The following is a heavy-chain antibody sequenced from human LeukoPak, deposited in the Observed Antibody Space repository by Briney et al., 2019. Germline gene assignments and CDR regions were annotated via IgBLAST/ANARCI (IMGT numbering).Heavy chain of an antibody. Sequence: SETLSLTCTVSGDSIRSSSYYWGWTRQPPGNGLEWIGNIYYSGSTYYNPSLTSRVTISVDTSKNQFSLKLISVTVADTAIYYCARGQGATVPQVGKNWFDPWGQGTRVTVSS. CDR2: IYYSGST. CDR1: GDSIRSSSYY. J-gene: IGHJ5*02. CDR3: ARGQGATVPQVGKNWFDP. D-gene: IGHD1-26*01. V-gene: IGHV4-39*07.